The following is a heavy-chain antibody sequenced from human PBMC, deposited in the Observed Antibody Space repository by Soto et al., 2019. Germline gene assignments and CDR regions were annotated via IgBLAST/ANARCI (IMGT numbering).Heavy chain of an antibody. CDR1: GGSIRSYY. J-gene: IGHJ4*02. CDR2: IYYSGST. Sequence: SETVSLTCIDSGGSIRSYYWSWIRQPPGKGLEWIGYIYYSGSTNYNPSLKSRVTISVDTSKNQFSLKLSSVTAADTAVYYCARHGCSSTSCYFGKYYFDYWGQGTLVTVSS. V-gene: IGHV4-59*08. D-gene: IGHD2-2*01. CDR3: ARHGCSSTSCYFGKYYFDY.